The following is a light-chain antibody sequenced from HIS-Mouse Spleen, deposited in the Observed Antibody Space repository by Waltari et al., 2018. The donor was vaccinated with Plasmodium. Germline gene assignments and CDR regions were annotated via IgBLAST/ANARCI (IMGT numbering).Light chain of an antibody. CDR3: NSRDSSGNHLV. CDR1: SLRSYY. J-gene: IGLJ2*01. Sequence: SELTQDPAVSVALGQTVRITCQGDSLRSYYASWYQQKPGQAHVLVIYGKNNRPSGIPDRFSGSSSGNTASLTITGAQAEDEADYYCNSRDSSGNHLVFGGGTKLTVL. CDR2: GKN. V-gene: IGLV3-19*01.